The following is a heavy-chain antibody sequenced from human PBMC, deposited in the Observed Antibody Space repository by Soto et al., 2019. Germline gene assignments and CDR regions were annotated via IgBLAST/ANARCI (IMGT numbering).Heavy chain of an antibody. J-gene: IGHJ5*02. Sequence: EVQLVESGGGLVQPGRSLRLSCAAFGFTFEDYAMHWIRQNPGKGLEWVAGINWNSGSIGYADSVKGRFTISRDNANNSLYLQMDSLRTEDTALYFCAKGRGALAVVSNWFDPWGQGTLVTVSS. CDR1: GFTFEDYA. V-gene: IGHV3-9*01. D-gene: IGHD3-22*01. CDR2: INWNSGSI. CDR3: AKGRGALAVVSNWFDP.